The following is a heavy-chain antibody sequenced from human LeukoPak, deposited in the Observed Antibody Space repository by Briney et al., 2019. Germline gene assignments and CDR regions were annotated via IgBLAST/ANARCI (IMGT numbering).Heavy chain of an antibody. CDR1: GGSISSYY. D-gene: IGHD3-9*01. Sequence: TSETLSLTWTLYGGSISSYYCSWIRQPAGKGLEWIGYIYYSGSTNYNPSLKTRVTISVETPKTQFSRKLSSVNAAARAVYYCGRANYDILTGYLRGGDAFDIWGQGTMVTVSS. CDR3: GRANYDILTGYLRGGDAFDI. CDR2: IYYSGST. V-gene: IGHV4-59*08. J-gene: IGHJ3*02.